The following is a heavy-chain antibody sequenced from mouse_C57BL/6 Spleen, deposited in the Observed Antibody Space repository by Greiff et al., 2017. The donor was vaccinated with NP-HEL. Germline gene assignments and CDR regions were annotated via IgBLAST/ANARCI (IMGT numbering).Heavy chain of an antibody. Sequence: EVKVVESGGGLVQPGGSLSLSCAASGFTFTDYYMSWVRQPPGKALEWLGFIRNKANGYTTEYSASVKGRFTISRDNSQSILYLRRNALRAEDSATYYCARLGAKDDWGQGTSVTVSS. V-gene: IGHV7-3*01. J-gene: IGHJ4*01. CDR3: ARLGAKDD. CDR1: GFTFTDYY. CDR2: IRNKANGYTT.